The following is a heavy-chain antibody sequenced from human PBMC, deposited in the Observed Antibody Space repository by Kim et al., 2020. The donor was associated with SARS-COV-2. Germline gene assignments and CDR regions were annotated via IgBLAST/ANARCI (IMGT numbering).Heavy chain of an antibody. Sequence: GGSLRLSCAASGFTFSSYSMNWVRQAPGKGLEWVSSISSSSSYIYYADSVKGRFTISRDNAKNSLYLQMNSLRAEDTAVYYCARDGSGVDSNHLVYYYYGMDVWGQGTTVTVSS. CDR1: GFTFSSYS. CDR3: ARDGSGVDSNHLVYYYYGMDV. V-gene: IGHV3-21*01. CDR2: ISSSSSYI. J-gene: IGHJ6*02. D-gene: IGHD4-4*01.